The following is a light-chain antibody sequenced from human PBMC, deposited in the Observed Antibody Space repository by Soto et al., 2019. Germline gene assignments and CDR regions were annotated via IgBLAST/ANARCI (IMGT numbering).Light chain of an antibody. J-gene: IGKJ2*01. CDR2: DAS. CDR3: QQYDNPPYT. CDR1: QDISNY. V-gene: IGKV1-33*01. Sequence: DIQMTQSPSSLSASVGDRVTITCQASQDISNYLNWYQQKPGKAPKLPIYDASNLETGVPSRFSGSGSGTDFTFTISSLQPEDIATYYCQQYDNPPYTFGQGTKLEIK.